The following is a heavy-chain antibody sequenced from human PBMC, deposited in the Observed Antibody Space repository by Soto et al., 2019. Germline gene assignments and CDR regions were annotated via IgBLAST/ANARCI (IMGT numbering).Heavy chain of an antibody. V-gene: IGHV4-59*01. CDR2: IYLGGSI. CDR3: TGAYYDIDGYILDY. D-gene: IGHD3-16*01. CDR1: GGAISSGH. J-gene: IGHJ4*02. Sequence: SETLSLTCSVSGGAISSGHWTWIRHPPGKRLEWIGYIYLGGSINYNPSLKSRVIISVDTAKNQFSLSLSSVTAADTAVYYCTGAYYDIDGYILDYWGQGTLVTVSS.